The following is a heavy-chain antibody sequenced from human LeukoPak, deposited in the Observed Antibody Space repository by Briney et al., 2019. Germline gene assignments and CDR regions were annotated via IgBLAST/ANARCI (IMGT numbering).Heavy chain of an antibody. Sequence: PGGSLRLSCAASGFTFSSYSMNLVRQAPGKGLEWVSSISSSSSYIYYADSVKGRFTISRDNAKNSLYLQMNSLRAEDTAVYYCARDSISGYYYDSSGYYQDAFDIWGQGTMVTVSS. CDR3: ARDSISGYYYDSSGYYQDAFDI. D-gene: IGHD3-22*01. CDR2: ISSSSSYI. V-gene: IGHV3-21*01. CDR1: GFTFSSYS. J-gene: IGHJ3*02.